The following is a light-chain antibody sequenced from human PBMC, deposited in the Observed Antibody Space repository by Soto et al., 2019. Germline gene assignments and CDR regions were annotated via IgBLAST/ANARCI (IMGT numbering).Light chain of an antibody. V-gene: IGLV2-14*01. Sequence: QSVLTQPASVSGSPGQSITISCTGTITDVGSSNYVSWYKQHPGKAPKLMIYDVSNRPSGVSNRFSGSKSGNTASLTISGLQAEDETDYYCSSYTTTSTWVFGGGTQLTV. CDR2: DVS. CDR3: SSYTTTSTWV. J-gene: IGLJ2*01. CDR1: ITDVGSSNY.